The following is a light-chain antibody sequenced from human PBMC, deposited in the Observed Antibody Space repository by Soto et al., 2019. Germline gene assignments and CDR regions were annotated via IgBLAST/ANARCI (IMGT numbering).Light chain of an antibody. J-gene: IGLJ1*01. CDR2: EVS. V-gene: IGLV2-14*01. CDR3: SAYTSSSTLV. CDR1: SSDVGGYNY. Sequence: QSALTQPASVSGSPGQSITISCTGTSSDVGGYNYGSWYQQHPGKAPKLMIYEVSSRPSGVSNRFSGSKSGNTASLTISGLQAEDEADYYCSAYTSSSTLVCGTGTKVTVL.